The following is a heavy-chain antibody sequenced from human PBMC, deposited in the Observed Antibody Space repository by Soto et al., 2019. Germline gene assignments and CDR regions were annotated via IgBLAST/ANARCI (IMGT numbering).Heavy chain of an antibody. CDR3: ARGGAVAGWGWFDP. V-gene: IGHV4-38-2*01. CDR1: GYSISSGYY. J-gene: IGHJ5*02. D-gene: IGHD6-19*01. CDR2: IYHSGST. Sequence: SETLSLTCAVSGYSISSGYYWGWLRQPPGKGLEWIGSIYHSGSTYYNPSLKSRVTISVDTSKNQFSLKLSSVTAADTAVYYCARGGAVAGWGWFDPWGQGTLVTVSS.